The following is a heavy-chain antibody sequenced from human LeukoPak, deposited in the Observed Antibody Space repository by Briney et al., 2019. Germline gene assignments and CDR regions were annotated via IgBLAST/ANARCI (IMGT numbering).Heavy chain of an antibody. CDR3: ATGGNYYLKY. V-gene: IGHV3-48*02. CDR1: GFTFSTYN. CDR2: ITSSSTNI. J-gene: IGHJ4*02. Sequence: GGSLRLSCAASGFTFSTYNMNWVRQAPGKGLEWVSHITSSSTNIYYADSVKGRFTISRDNAKNELSLQMNSLRDEDTAVYYCATGGNYYLKYWGQGTLVTVSS. D-gene: IGHD4-23*01.